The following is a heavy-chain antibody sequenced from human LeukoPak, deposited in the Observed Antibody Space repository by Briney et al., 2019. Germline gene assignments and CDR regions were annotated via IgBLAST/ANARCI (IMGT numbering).Heavy chain of an antibody. J-gene: IGHJ3*02. Sequence: SENLSLTCTVSGGSITSDTYYWSWIRQPAGKGLEWIGHISNTGSTNYNPSLKSRVTISIDTSKNQFSLKLSSVTAADTAVYYCARDLFVVTRRDAFDIRGQGTMVTVSS. D-gene: IGHD4-23*01. V-gene: IGHV4-61*09. CDR2: ISNTGST. CDR3: ARDLFVVTRRDAFDI. CDR1: GGSITSDTYY.